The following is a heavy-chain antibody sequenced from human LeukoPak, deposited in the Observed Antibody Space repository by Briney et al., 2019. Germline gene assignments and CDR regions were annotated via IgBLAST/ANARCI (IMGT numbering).Heavy chain of an antibody. CDR2: MNPNSGNT. J-gene: IGHJ6*03. CDR3: ARGAHSSSWYYYYYYMDV. CDR1: GYTFTSYD. V-gene: IGHV1-8*01. Sequence: GASVKVSCKASGYTFTSYDINWVRQATGQGLEWMGWMNPNSGNTGYAQKFQGRVTMTRNTSISTAYMELSSLRSEDTAVYYCARGAHSSSWYYYYYYMDVWGKGTTVTVSS. D-gene: IGHD6-13*01.